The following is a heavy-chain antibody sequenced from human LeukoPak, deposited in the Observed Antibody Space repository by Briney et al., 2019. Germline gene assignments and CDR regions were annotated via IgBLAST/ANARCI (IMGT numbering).Heavy chain of an antibody. J-gene: IGHJ4*02. CDR1: GFMFTSYS. V-gene: IGHV3-48*04. CDR3: ARDPKNFYGHFDY. Sequence: GGSLRLSCAASGFMFTSYSMNWVRQAPGKGLEWVAYISSPSTNIYYVDSVKGRFTISRDNAKNSLYLQMNSLRAEDTAVYYCARDPKNFYGHFDYWGQGTLVTVSS. CDR2: ISSPSTNI. D-gene: IGHD2/OR15-2a*01.